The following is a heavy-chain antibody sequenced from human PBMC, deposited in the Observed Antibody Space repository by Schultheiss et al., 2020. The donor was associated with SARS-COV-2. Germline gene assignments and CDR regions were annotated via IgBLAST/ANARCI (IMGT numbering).Heavy chain of an antibody. J-gene: IGHJ4*02. CDR1: GGTFSSYA. CDR2: IIPIFGTA. CDR3: ARERSSGVYYFDY. D-gene: IGHD6-13*01. V-gene: IGHV1-69*13. Sequence: SVKVSCKASGGTFSSYAISWVRQAPGQGLEWMGGIIPIFGTANYAQKFQGRVTITADESTSTAYMELSSLRSEDTAVYYCARERSSGVYYFDYWGQGTLVTVSS.